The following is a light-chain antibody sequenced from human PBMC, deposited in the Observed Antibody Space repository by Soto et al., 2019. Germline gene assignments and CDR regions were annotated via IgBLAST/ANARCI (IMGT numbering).Light chain of an antibody. CDR2: AAS. V-gene: IGKV1-39*01. CDR3: QQSYIDLT. CDR1: QTIRTY. J-gene: IGKJ4*01. Sequence: DIQMTQSPSTLSASVGESITLTCRASQTIRTYLNWYQQKPGKAPKLLIYAASNLQSGVPSRFRGSGSGTDFTLTITSLQPEDFATYYCQQSYIDLTFGGGTKVDIK.